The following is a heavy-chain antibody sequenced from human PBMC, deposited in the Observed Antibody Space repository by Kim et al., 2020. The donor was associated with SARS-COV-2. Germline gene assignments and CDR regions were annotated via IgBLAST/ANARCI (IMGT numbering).Heavy chain of an antibody. D-gene: IGHD6-25*01. V-gene: IGHV4-39*01. CDR3: ARGLAGCFDY. Sequence: STYYNPSLKRRFTLSVDTSKNQFSLKLSSVTAADTAVYYCARGLAGCFDYWGQGTLVTVSS. CDR2: ST. J-gene: IGHJ4*02.